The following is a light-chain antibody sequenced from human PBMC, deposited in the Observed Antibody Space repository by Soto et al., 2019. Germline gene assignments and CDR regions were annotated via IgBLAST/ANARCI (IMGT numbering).Light chain of an antibody. V-gene: IGKV1D-13*01. CDR3: QQFNDFPLT. J-gene: IGKJ4*01. CDR2: DAS. Sequence: IQLTQSPSSLSASVGDRVTITCRAGQDISSALAWYQQKPGKAPKLLLYDASSLDAGVPSRFSGSGSATDFTLSITSLRHEDFATYYFQQFNDFPLTFGGGTKVQIK. CDR1: QDISSA.